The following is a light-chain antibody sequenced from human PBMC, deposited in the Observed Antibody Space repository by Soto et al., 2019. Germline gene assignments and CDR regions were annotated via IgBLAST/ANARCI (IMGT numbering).Light chain of an antibody. CDR3: QPHSNWTEG. CDR2: DAY. CDR1: QSVSSY. Sequence: EIVLPQSPATLYLSHGYRATLSCRASQSVSSYLAWYKQKTGQAPRLLIYDAYNRATGITARFSGSGYGTDFNLTISSLEPEEWAVDYCQPHSNWTEGFGQGTRREIK. V-gene: IGKV3-11*01. J-gene: IGKJ5*01.